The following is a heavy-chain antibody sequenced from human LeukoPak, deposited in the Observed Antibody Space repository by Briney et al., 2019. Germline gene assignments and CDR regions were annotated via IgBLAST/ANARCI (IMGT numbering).Heavy chain of an antibody. V-gene: IGHV3-33*03. J-gene: IGHJ6*03. D-gene: IGHD3-22*01. CDR1: GFTFSSYG. CDR2: IWYDGSNK. CDR3: ARLRDPAYYDSSGPSRMDV. Sequence: GGSLRLSCAASGFTFSSYGMHWVRQAPGKGLEWVAVIWYDGSNKYYADSVKGRFTISRDNAKNSLYLQMNSLRAEDTAVYYCARLRDPAYYDSSGPSRMDVWGKGTTVTVSS.